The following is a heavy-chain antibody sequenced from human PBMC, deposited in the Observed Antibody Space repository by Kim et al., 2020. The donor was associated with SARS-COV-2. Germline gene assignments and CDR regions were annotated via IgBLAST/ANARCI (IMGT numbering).Heavy chain of an antibody. CDR2: MNPESGDT. V-gene: IGHV1-8*01. CDR1: GYMFINYD. D-gene: IGHD7-27*01. Sequence: ASVKVSCKASGYMFINYDINWVRQTPGQGLEWMGWMNPESGDTGYGRKFLGRFTMTRNTSIGTAYLEVNTLRSDDAAVYYCARGWEVSNWGYMITYYYTMDVWGQETTVTVSS. CDR3: ARGWEVSNWGYMITYYYTMDV. J-gene: IGHJ6*02.